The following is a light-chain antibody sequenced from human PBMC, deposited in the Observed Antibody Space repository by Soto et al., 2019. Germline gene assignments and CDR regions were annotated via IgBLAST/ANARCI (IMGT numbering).Light chain of an antibody. CDR3: QQYYNYWT. CDR1: QSISSW. Sequence: DIQMTQSPSTLSASVGDRVTITCRASQSISSWLAWYQQKSGKAPKLLIYDASTLESGVPSRFSGSGSGTEFTLTISSLQPDDFATYYCQQYYNYWTFGQGTKVDIK. J-gene: IGKJ1*01. V-gene: IGKV1-5*01. CDR2: DAS.